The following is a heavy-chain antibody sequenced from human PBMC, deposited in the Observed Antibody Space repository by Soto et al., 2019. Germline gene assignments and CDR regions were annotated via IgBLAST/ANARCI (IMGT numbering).Heavy chain of an antibody. D-gene: IGHD5-12*01. CDR3: ARDEMATIPPYY. V-gene: IGHV1-18*01. Sequence: ASVKVSCKASGYNFTSYGISWVRQAPGQGLEWMGWISAYNGNTNYAQKLQGRVTMTTDTSTSTAYMELRSLRSDDTAVYYCARDEMATIPPYYWGQGTLVTVSS. J-gene: IGHJ4*02. CDR1: GYNFTSYG. CDR2: ISAYNGNT.